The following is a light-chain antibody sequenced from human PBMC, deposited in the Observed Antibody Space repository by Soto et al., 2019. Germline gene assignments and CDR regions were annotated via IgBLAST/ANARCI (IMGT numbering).Light chain of an antibody. CDR3: QQRRYWPVT. CDR2: DAS. CDR1: QSVSSY. J-gene: IGKJ1*01. V-gene: IGKV3-11*01. Sequence: EIVLTQSPAILSMSPGERATLSCRASQSVSSYFAWYQQKPGQAPRLLIYDASNRATGVPARFSGSGSGTDFTLTIISLEPEEFAVYYCQQRRYWPVTFGQGTKVEIK.